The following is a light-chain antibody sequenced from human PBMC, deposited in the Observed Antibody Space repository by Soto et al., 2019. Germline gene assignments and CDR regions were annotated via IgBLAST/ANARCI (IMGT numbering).Light chain of an antibody. CDR2: GAS. V-gene: IGKV3-20*01. CDR1: QSISSGY. Sequence: IVLTQSPGTMSLSPGERATLSCRASQSISSGYLACYQQKPGQAPRLLMYGASYSDADFPDTFSGSWSGTDFTLTISRLEPEDFEVYYCHCQKYEDSPVYTFGQGTKLEIK. J-gene: IGKJ2*01. CDR3: HCQKYEDSPVYT.